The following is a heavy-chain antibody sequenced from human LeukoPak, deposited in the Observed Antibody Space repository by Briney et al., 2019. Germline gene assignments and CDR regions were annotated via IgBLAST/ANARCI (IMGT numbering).Heavy chain of an antibody. Sequence: GGSLRLSCAASGFTFNGYWMSWVRQAPGKGLEWVANIKGDGSAQYCVDSVKGRFTISRDNAKNSLNLQMNSLRAEDTAVYYCATSSDAPGNHWGQGTLVTVSS. D-gene: IGHD2-2*01. CDR1: GFTFNGYW. J-gene: IGHJ5*02. V-gene: IGHV3-7*01. CDR3: ATSSDAPGNH. CDR2: IKGDGSAQ.